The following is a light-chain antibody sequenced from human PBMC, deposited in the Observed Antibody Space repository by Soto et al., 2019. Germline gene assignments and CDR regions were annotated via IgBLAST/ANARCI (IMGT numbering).Light chain of an antibody. J-gene: IGLJ2*01. CDR1: SSDVGGYND. CDR2: DVS. CDR3: CSYAGSVI. Sequence: QSALTQPRTVSGSPGQSVTISCTGTSSDVGGYNDVSWYQQYPGKAPKLMIYDVSKRPSGVPDRFSGSKSGNMASLTVSGLQADDEAEYYCCSYAGSVIFGGGTKLTVL. V-gene: IGLV2-11*01.